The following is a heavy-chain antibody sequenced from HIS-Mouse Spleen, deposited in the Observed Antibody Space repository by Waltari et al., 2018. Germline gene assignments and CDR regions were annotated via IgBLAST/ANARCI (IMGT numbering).Heavy chain of an antibody. CDR3: AREIPYSSSWYDWYFDL. D-gene: IGHD6-13*01. J-gene: IGHJ2*01. CDR1: GGSISSSSYY. V-gene: IGHV4-39*07. Sequence: QLQLQESGPGLVKPSETLSLTCTVPGGSISSSSYYWGGIRQPPGKWLEWIGSIYYSGSTYYNPSLKSRVTISVDTSKNQFSLKLSSVTAADTAVYYCAREIPYSSSWYDWYFDLWGRGTLVTVSS. CDR2: IYYSGST.